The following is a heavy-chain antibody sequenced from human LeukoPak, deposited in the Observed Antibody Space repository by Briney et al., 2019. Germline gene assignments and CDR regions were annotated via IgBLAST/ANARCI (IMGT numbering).Heavy chain of an antibody. D-gene: IGHD5-24*01. J-gene: IGHJ4*02. Sequence: PSETLSLTCSVSGGSISSSSSYWGWIRQPPGKGLEWIGSIYYSGSSFDNPALKSRVTISVDTSKNQFSLKLSSVTAADTAVYYCARHRSGWLQSSFDYWGQGTLVTV. V-gene: IGHV4-39*01. CDR3: ARHRSGWLQSSFDY. CDR2: IYYSGSS. CDR1: GGSISSSSSY.